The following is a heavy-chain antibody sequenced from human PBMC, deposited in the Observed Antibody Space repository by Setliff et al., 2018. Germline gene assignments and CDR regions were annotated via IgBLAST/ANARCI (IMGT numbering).Heavy chain of an antibody. CDR3: ARDEGMGNYYDSSGYF. CDR1: GFTFSDYY. CDR2: ISSSSSTI. J-gene: IGHJ4*02. D-gene: IGHD3-22*01. Sequence: TGGSLRLSCAASGFTFSDYYMSWIRQAPGKGLEWVSYISSSSSTIYYADSVKGRFTISRDNAKNSLYLQMNSLRAEDTAVYYCARDEGMGNYYDSSGYFWGQGTLVTVSS. V-gene: IGHV3-11*04.